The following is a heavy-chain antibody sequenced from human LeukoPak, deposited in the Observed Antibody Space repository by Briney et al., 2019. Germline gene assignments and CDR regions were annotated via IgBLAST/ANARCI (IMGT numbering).Heavy chain of an antibody. CDR3: AGGPWELWFLY. J-gene: IGHJ4*02. D-gene: IGHD5-18*01. CDR1: GGPFSGYY. V-gene: IGHV4-34*01. CDR2: INLSGST. Sequence: SETLSLTCAVYGGPFSGYYWSWIRQPPGKGLEWIGEINLSGSTNYNPSLKSRVTISVDTSKNQFSLKLSSVTAADTAVYYCAGGPWELWFLYWGQGTLVTVSS.